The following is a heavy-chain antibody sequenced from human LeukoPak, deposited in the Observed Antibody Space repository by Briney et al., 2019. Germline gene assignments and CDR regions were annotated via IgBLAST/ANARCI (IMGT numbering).Heavy chain of an antibody. D-gene: IGHD1-26*01. V-gene: IGHV4-59*11. CDR3: AMYSGSYYAFGY. Sequence: PSETLSLTCTDSGGSISSHYWSWIRQPPGKGLEWIGYIYYSGSTNYNPSLKSRVTISVDTSKNQFSLKLSSVTAADTAVYYCAMYSGSYYAFGYWGQGTLVTVSS. CDR2: IYYSGST. CDR1: GGSISSHY. J-gene: IGHJ4*02.